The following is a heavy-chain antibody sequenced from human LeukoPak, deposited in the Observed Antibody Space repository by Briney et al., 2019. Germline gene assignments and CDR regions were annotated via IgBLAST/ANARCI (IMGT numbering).Heavy chain of an antibody. CDR3: ARDLEDSSPFGAFDM. CDR1: GFTFSNYG. V-gene: IGHV3-33*01. J-gene: IGHJ3*02. Sequence: GGSLRLSCAASGFTFSNYGMHWVRQVPGKGLGWVAAIWFDGIRKYYADSVKGRLTISRDNSKNTLYLQMNSLRAEDTAVYYCARDLEDSSPFGAFDMWGQGTMVTVSS. D-gene: IGHD3-22*01. CDR2: IWFDGIRK.